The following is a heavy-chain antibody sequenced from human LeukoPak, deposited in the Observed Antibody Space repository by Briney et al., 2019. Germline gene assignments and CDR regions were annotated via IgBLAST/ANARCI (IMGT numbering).Heavy chain of an antibody. CDR2: ISGSGGST. D-gene: IGHD1-26*01. Sequence: GGSLRLSCAASGFTFSNYAMSWVRQAPGKGLEWVSAISGSGGSTYYADSVKGRFTISRDNAKNSVYLQMNSLRADDTAVYYCARDKVVGATVLDYWGQGTLVTVSS. J-gene: IGHJ4*02. CDR3: ARDKVVGATVLDY. CDR1: GFTFSNYA. V-gene: IGHV3-23*01.